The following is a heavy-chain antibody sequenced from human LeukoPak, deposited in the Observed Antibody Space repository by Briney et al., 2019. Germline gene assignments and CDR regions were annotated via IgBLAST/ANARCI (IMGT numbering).Heavy chain of an antibody. V-gene: IGHV1-69*05. J-gene: IGHJ4*02. CDR3: ATEGGQWLAPMISHAYFDY. CDR2: IIPIFGTA. CDR1: GGTFSSYA. D-gene: IGHD6-19*01. Sequence: GSSVKVSCKASGGTFSSYAISWVLQAPGQGLEWMGRIIPIFGTANYAQKFQGRVTITTDESTSTAYMELSSLRSEDTAVYYCATEGGQWLAPMISHAYFDYWGQGTLVTVSS.